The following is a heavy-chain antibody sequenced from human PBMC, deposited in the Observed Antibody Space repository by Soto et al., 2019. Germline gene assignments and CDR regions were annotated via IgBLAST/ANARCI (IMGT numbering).Heavy chain of an antibody. Sequence: GSLQVSCTASGYAFGGYSMHWVSQAPGQRLEWMGWINAGYGNTKSSQKFQDRVTISRDTSASTAYMEMTSLRSEDTAVYYCASDTEHVTFDGWGTGNMVIVDS. CDR1: GYAFGGYS. D-gene: IGHD3-16*02. J-gene: IGHJ5*01. V-gene: IGHV1-3*01. CDR2: INAGYGNT. CDR3: ASDTEHVTFDGWGTGNMVIVDS.